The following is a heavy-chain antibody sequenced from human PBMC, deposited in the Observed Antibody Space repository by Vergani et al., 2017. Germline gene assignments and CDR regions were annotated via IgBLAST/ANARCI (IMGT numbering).Heavy chain of an antibody. V-gene: IGHV4-34*01. CDR1: GGSFSGYY. Sequence: QVQLQQWGAGLLKPSETLSLTCAVYGGSFSGYYWSWIRQPPGKGLEWIGEINHSGSTNYNPSLKSRVTISVDTSKNQFSLKLSSVTAADTAVYYCARSPKLILGYCSSTSCPGHYYYYYMDVWGKGTTVTVSS. J-gene: IGHJ6*03. D-gene: IGHD2-2*01. CDR3: ARSPKLILGYCSSTSCPGHYYYYYMDV. CDR2: INHSGST.